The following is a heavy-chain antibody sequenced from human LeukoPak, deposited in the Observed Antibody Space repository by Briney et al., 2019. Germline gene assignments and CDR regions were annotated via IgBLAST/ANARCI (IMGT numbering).Heavy chain of an antibody. CDR1: GYSISSGYY. CDR3: ARYCSGGSCYSPSTFDI. CDR2: IYYSGST. J-gene: IGHJ3*02. V-gene: IGHV4-38-2*02. D-gene: IGHD2-15*01. Sequence: PSETLSLTCTVSGYSISSGYYWGWIRQPPGKGLEWIGSIYYSGSTYYNPSLKSRVTISVDTSKNQFSLKLSSVTAADTAVYYCARYCSGGSCYSPSTFDIWGQGTMVTVSS.